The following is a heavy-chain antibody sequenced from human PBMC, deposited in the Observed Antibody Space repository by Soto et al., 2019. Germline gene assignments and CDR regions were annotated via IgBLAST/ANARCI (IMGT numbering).Heavy chain of an antibody. CDR3: ARLYRPYYCDISGYYRPDDAFDI. Sequence: GESLKISCKGSGYSFTSYWIGWVRQMPGKGLEWMGIIYPGDSDTRYSPSFQGQVTISADKSISTAYLQWSSLKASDTAMYYCARLYRPYYCDISGYYRPDDAFDIWGQGTMVTVSS. J-gene: IGHJ3*02. D-gene: IGHD3-22*01. CDR2: IYPGDSDT. V-gene: IGHV5-51*01. CDR1: GYSFTSYW.